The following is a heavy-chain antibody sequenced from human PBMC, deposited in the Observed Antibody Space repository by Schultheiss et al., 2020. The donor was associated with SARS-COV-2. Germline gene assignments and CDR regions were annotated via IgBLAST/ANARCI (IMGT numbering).Heavy chain of an antibody. CDR1: GGSFSGYY. V-gene: IGHV4-34*01. J-gene: IGHJ2*01. Sequence: SQTLSLTCAVYGGSFSGYYWSWIRQPPGKGLEWIGEINHSGSTNYNPSLKSRVTMSVDTSKNQFSLKLSSVTAADTAVYYCARDDYGVQGWIIDLWGRGTLVTVSS. CDR2: INHSGST. CDR3: ARDDYGVQGWIIDL. D-gene: IGHD4-17*01.